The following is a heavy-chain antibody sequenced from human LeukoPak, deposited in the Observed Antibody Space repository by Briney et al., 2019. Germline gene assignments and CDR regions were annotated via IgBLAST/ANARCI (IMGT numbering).Heavy chain of an antibody. CDR3: ARDKEYSYGGTGASDY. CDR2: INTNTGNP. J-gene: IGHJ4*02. Sequence: NPGGSLRLSCAASGFTFSSYGMHWVRQAPGQGLEWMGWINTNTGNPTYAQGFTGRFVFSLDTSVSTAYLQISSLKAEDTAVYYCARDKEYSYGGTGASDYWGRGTLVTVSS. CDR1: GFTFSSYG. V-gene: IGHV7-4-1*02. D-gene: IGHD5-18*01.